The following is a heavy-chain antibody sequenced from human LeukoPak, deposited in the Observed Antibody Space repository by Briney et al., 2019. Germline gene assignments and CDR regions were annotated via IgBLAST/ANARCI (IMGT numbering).Heavy chain of an antibody. CDR3: AGLRSTVAWASFDY. D-gene: IGHD4-23*01. J-gene: IGHJ4*02. CDR2: SYFTGNP. CDR1: GSISSYY. Sequence: SETLSLTCIVSGSISSYYWTWIRQPPGKGLEWIGHSYFTGNPNYNPSLKSRVTISVDPPKNQFSLKLTSVTAADTAVYYCAGLRSTVAWASFDYWGQGILVTISS. V-gene: IGHV4-59*08.